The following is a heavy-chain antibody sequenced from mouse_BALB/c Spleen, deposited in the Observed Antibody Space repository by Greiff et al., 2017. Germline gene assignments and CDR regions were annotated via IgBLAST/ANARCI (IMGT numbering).Heavy chain of an antibody. Sequence: EVQLQQSGPELVKPGASVKISCKASGYSFTGYFMNWVMQSHGKSLEWIGRINPYNGDTFYNQKFKGKATLTVDKSSSTAHMELRSLASEDSAVYYCAREGLYGNVAMDYWGQGTSVTVSS. D-gene: IGHD2-1*01. CDR3: AREGLYGNVAMDY. J-gene: IGHJ4*01. CDR2: INPYNGDT. CDR1: GYSFTGYF. V-gene: IGHV1-20*02.